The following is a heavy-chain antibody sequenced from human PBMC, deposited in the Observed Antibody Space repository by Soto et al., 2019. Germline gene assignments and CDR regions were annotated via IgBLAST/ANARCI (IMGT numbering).Heavy chain of an antibody. CDR2: IIPIFGTA. CDR3: ARKTYCTNGVCPTWFDP. D-gene: IGHD2-8*01. J-gene: IGHJ5*02. CDR1: GGTFSSYA. V-gene: IGHV1-69*12. Sequence: QVQLVQSGAEVKKPGSSVKVSCKASGGTFSSYAISWVRQAPGQGLEWMGGIIPIFGTANYAQKFQGRVTITADESTSTAYMELSSLRSEDTAGYYCARKTYCTNGVCPTWFDPWGQGTLVTVSS.